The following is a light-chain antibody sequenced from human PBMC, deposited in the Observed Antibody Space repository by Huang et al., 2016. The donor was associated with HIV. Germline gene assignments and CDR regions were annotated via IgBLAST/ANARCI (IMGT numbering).Light chain of an antibody. CDR2: DAS. Sequence: DIQMTQSPSSLSASVGDRVTITCQASQDINNYLNGYQQKPGKAPKLLIYDASNLETGVPSRFSGSGSGTDFTFTISSLQPEDIATYYCQHYDNLLLTFGGGTKVEIK. CDR1: QDINNY. J-gene: IGKJ4*01. CDR3: QHYDNLLLT. V-gene: IGKV1-33*01.